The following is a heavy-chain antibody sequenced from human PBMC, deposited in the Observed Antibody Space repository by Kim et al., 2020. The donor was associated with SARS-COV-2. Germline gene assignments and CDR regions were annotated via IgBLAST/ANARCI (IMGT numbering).Heavy chain of an antibody. J-gene: IGHJ4*02. D-gene: IGHD3-10*01. CDR2: ISYDGSNK. V-gene: IGHV3-30*18. CDR3: AKASFGDWFDY. Sequence: GGSLRLSCAASGFTFSSYGMHWVRQAPGKGLEWVAVISYDGSNKYYADSVKGRFTIFRDNSKNTLYLQMNSLRAEDTAVYYCAKASFGDWFDYWGQGTLV. CDR1: GFTFSSYG.